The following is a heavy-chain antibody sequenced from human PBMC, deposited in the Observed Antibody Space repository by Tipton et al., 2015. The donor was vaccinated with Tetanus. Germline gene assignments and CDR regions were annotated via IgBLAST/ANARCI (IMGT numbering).Heavy chain of an antibody. CDR1: GDSISRGGYF. CDR3: ARDQGGGRVVRLNWLDP. Sequence: TLSLTCTVSGDSISRGGYFWNWIRQRPGQGPEWIGYLYYSGSTYYNPSLKSRVSMSVDTSKNQFSLNLTSVTAADTAVYYCARDQGGGRVVRLNWLDPWGQGTLVTVSS. D-gene: IGHD6-6*01. CDR2: LYYSGST. V-gene: IGHV4-31*03. J-gene: IGHJ5*02.